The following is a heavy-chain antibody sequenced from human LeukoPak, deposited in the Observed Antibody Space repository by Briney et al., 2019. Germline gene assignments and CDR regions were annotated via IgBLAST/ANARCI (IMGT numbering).Heavy chain of an antibody. V-gene: IGHV3-21*04. CDR3: AKDGQWLENDAFDI. D-gene: IGHD6-19*01. Sequence: PSETLSLTCTVSGGSISGSSYYWGWIRQPPGKGLEWVSSISSSSSYIYYADSVKGRFTISRDNSKNTLYLQMNSLRAEDTAVYYCAKDGQWLENDAFDIWGQGTMVTVSS. J-gene: IGHJ3*02. CDR2: ISSSSSYI. CDR1: GGSISGSSYY.